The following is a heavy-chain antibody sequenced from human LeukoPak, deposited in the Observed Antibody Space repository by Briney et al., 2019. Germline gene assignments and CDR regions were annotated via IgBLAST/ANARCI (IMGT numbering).Heavy chain of an antibody. CDR3: VKDLRDGYNSDYVFHI. CDR2: INHNGNVN. Sequence: HPGGSLRLSWAASGFTFSSYWMNWARQAPGKGLEWVASINHNGNVNYYVDSVKGRFTISRDNAKNSLYLQMNSLRTEDTALYYCVKDLRDGYNSDYVFHIWGQGTMVTVSS. CDR1: GFTFSSYW. D-gene: IGHD5-24*01. J-gene: IGHJ3*02. V-gene: IGHV3-7*03.